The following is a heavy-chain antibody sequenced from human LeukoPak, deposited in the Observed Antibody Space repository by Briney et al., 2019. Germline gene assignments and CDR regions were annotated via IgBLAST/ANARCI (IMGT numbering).Heavy chain of an antibody. V-gene: IGHV1-18*01. D-gene: IGHD3-3*01. CDR2: IRTYNGNT. CDR3: ARDQGYDFWSGHLDV. CDR1: GYTFTSYA. Sequence: GASVKVSCKASGYTFTSYAISWVRQAPGQGLEWMGWIRTYNGNTNYAQKLQGRVSMTTDTSTTTAYMELRSLISDDTAVYYCARDQGYDFWSGHLDVWGKGTTVTVSS. J-gene: IGHJ6*04.